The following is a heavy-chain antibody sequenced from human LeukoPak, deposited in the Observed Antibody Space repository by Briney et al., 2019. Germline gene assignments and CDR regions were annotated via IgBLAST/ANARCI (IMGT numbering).Heavy chain of an antibody. CDR1: GGSVSSGSYY. V-gene: IGHV4-61*01. CDR2: IYYSGST. Sequence: SETLSLTCTVSGGSVSSGSYYWSWIRQPPGKGLEWIGYIYYSGSTNYNPSLKSRVTISVDTSKNQFSLKLSSATAADTAVYYCARGSSYCSGGSCTPGYWFDPWGQGTLVTVSS. D-gene: IGHD2-15*01. CDR3: ARGSSYCSGGSCTPGYWFDP. J-gene: IGHJ5*02.